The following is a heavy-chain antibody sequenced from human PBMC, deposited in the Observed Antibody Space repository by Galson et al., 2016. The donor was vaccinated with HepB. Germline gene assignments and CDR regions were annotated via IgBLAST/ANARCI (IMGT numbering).Heavy chain of an antibody. Sequence: SLRLSCAASGFTVSSNYMGWVRQAPGKGLEWVSVIYSGGTTYYADSVKGRFTISRDISKNTVFLQMNSLRGEDTAVYYCARLHPYGSGGPSDFFDYWGQGTLGTFSS. CDR2: IYSGGTT. V-gene: IGHV3-53*01. CDR1: GFTVSSNY. J-gene: IGHJ4*02. CDR3: ARLHPYGSGGPSDFFDY. D-gene: IGHD3-10*01.